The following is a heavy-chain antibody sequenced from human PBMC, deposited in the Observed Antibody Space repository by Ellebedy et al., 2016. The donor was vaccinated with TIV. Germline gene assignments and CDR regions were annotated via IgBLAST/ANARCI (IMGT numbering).Heavy chain of an antibody. CDR3: ARKKYYDFWSSYGMDV. D-gene: IGHD3-3*01. CDR2: INPNSGNT. J-gene: IGHJ6*02. Sequence: AASVKVSCKASGYTFTSYDINWVRQATGQGLEWMGWINPNSGNTGYAQKFQGRVTMTRNTSISTAYMELSSLRSEDTAVYYCARKKYYDFWSSYGMDVWGQGTTVTVSS. V-gene: IGHV1-8*01. CDR1: GYTFTSYD.